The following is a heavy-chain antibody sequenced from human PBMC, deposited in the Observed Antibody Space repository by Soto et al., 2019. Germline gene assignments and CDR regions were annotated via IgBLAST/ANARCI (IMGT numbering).Heavy chain of an antibody. V-gene: IGHV3-15*01. CDR3: TTDYYYDTSGSWVDSFDY. J-gene: IGHJ4*02. CDR1: GFTFSNAW. D-gene: IGHD3-22*01. Sequence: PGGSLRLSCATSGFTFSNAWMSWVRQAPGKGLEWVGRIKSKTDSGTTDYAAPVKGRFTISRDDSKNTLYLQVNSLKSEDTAVYYCTTDYYYDTSGSWVDSFDYWGQGTLVTVSS. CDR2: IKSKTDSGTT.